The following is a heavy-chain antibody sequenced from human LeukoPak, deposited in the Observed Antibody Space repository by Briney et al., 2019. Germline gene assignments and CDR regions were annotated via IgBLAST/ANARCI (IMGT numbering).Heavy chain of an antibody. CDR2: ASCSGST. Sequence: SESLLLSCTGPRGPDCSGRDYSGCIREPPGKGLERICPASCSGSTPYISSLKSRVYISVDTSKNQFSLKLSSVCGADTAVYYCANDSRSWLQYPGAFDLWGQGTMVNVSS. V-gene: IGHV4-61*01. CDR3: ANDSRSWLQYPGAFDL. D-gene: IGHD5-24*01. CDR1: RGPDCSGRDY. J-gene: IGHJ3*01.